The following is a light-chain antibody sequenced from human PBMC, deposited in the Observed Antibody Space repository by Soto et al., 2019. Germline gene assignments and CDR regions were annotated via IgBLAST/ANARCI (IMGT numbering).Light chain of an antibody. Sequence: QSALTQPASVSGSPGQSITISCTGTSSDAGGYNYVSWYQQHPGKAPKLMIYDVSNRPSGFSNRFSGSKSGNTASLTISGLQAEDEADYYCSSYTSSSFYVFGTGTKLTVL. CDR1: SSDAGGYNY. V-gene: IGLV2-14*01. CDR3: SSYTSSSFYV. CDR2: DVS. J-gene: IGLJ1*01.